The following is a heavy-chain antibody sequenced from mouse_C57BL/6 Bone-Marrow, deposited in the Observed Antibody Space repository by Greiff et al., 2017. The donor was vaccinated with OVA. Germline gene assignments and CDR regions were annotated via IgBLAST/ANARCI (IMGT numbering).Heavy chain of an antibody. V-gene: IGHV1-9*01. J-gene: IGHJ4*01. CDR3: ARRGMYGNYVGYAMDY. Sequence: VMLVESGAELMKPGASVKLSCKATGYTFTGYWIEWVKQRPGHGLEWIGEILPGSGSTNYNEKFKGKATFTADTSSNTAYMQLSSLTTEDSAIYYCARRGMYGNYVGYAMDYWGQGTSVTVSS. CDR1: GYTFTGYW. D-gene: IGHD2-10*02. CDR2: ILPGSGST.